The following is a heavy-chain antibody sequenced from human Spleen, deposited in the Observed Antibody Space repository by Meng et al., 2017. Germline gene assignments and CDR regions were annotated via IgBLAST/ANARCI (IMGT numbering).Heavy chain of an antibody. CDR1: GDSVSSTTAA. D-gene: IGHD2-15*01. J-gene: IGHJ4*02. CDR2: TYYRSEWHY. Sequence: SQTLSLTCAISGDSVSSTTAAWNWFRQSPSRGLEWLGRTYYRSEWHYDYAVSVRSRISINPDTSKNRFSLLLNSVTPEDTAVYYCAAGWTLRHWGQGTLVTVSS. V-gene: IGHV6-1*01. CDR3: AAGWTLRH.